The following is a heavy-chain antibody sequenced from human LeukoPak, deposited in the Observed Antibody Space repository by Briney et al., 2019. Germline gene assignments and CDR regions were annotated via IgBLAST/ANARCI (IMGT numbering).Heavy chain of an antibody. Sequence: AASVTVSCKASGYTFTGYYMHWVRQAPGQGLEWMGWINPNSGGTNYAQKFQGRVTITRDTSISTAYMELSRLRSDDTAVYYCARDPVDTAMVTDFDYWGQGTLVTVSS. CDR2: INPNSGGT. CDR1: GYTFTGYY. D-gene: IGHD5-18*01. J-gene: IGHJ4*02. CDR3: ARDPVDTAMVTDFDY. V-gene: IGHV1-2*02.